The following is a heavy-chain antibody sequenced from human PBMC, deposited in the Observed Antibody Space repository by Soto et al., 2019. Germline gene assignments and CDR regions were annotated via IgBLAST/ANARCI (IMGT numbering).Heavy chain of an antibody. Sequence: EVQLVESGGGLIQPGGSLRLSCAASGFTFSNYWMHWVRQAPGKGLVWVSRINSDGSSATYADSVKGRFTISRDNAKNARYMEMNSLSAEDTAVYYGASGARGLYFDYWGQGALVTVSS. V-gene: IGHV3-74*01. D-gene: IGHD3-16*01. CDR1: GFTFSNYW. CDR2: INSDGSSA. CDR3: ASGARGLYFDY. J-gene: IGHJ4*02.